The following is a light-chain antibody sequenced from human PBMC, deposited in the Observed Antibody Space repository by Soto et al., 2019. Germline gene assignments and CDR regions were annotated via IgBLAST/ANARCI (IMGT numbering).Light chain of an antibody. CDR3: SSYTSSSTVYV. CDR2: EVT. CDR1: SSDVGVYNY. V-gene: IGLV2-14*01. Sequence: QSALTQPASVSGSPGQSITISCTGTSSDVGVYNYVSWYQQHPGKAPKVLIYEVTHRPSGVSNRFSGSKSGNTASLTISGLQAEDEADYYCSSYTSSSTVYVFGTGTRSPS. J-gene: IGLJ1*01.